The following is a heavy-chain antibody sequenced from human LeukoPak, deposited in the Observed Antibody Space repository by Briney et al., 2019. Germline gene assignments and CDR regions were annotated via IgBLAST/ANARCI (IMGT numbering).Heavy chain of an antibody. D-gene: IGHD3-9*01. Sequence: ASVKVSCKASGYTFTSYGISWVRQSPGQGLEWTGWISAYNGNTNYAQKLQGRVTMTTDTSTSTAYMELRSLRSDDTAVHYCARANFDWSNDAFDIWGQGTMVTVSS. CDR1: GYTFTSYG. CDR3: ARANFDWSNDAFDI. CDR2: ISAYNGNT. V-gene: IGHV1-18*01. J-gene: IGHJ3*02.